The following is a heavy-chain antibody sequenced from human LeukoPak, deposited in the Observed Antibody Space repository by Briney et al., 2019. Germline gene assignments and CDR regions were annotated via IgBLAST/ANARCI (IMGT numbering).Heavy chain of an antibody. V-gene: IGHV1-69*13. J-gene: IGHJ6*03. Sequence: SVKVSCKASGGTFSSYAISWVRQAPGQGLEWMGGIIPIFGTANYAQKFQGSVTITADESTSTAYMELSSLRSEDTAVYYCATTVVTQYYYYYMDVWGKGTTVTVSS. CDR3: ATTVVTQYYYYYMDV. CDR2: IIPIFGTA. D-gene: IGHD4-23*01. CDR1: GGTFSSYA.